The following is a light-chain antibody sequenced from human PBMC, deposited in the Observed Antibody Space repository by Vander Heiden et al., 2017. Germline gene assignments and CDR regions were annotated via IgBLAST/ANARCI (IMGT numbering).Light chain of an antibody. CDR3: QSADSSGTWV. Sequence: SYELTQPPSGSVAPGQTARTTCSGDALPKQYAFWYEQKPGQTPVLMIYKDSERPSGIPERFSGSSSGTTVTLTISGVQAEDEADYYCQSADSSGTWVFGGGTKLTVL. CDR1: ALPKQY. V-gene: IGLV3-25*03. J-gene: IGLJ3*02. CDR2: KDS.